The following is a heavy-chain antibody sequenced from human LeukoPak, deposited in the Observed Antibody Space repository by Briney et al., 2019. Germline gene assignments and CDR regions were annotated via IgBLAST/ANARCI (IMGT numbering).Heavy chain of an antibody. Sequence: GGSLRLSCAASGFTFSSYSMNWVRQAPGKGLEWVSSISSSSYIYYADSVKGRFTTSRDNAKNSLYLQMNSLRAEDTAVYYCARSPNDYGDYWGQGTLVTVSS. CDR3: ARSPNDYGDY. V-gene: IGHV3-21*04. CDR1: GFTFSSYS. J-gene: IGHJ4*02. CDR2: ISSSSYI.